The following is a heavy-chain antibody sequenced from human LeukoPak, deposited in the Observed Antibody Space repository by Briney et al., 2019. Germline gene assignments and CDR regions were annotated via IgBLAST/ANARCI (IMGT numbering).Heavy chain of an antibody. V-gene: IGHV3-74*03. CDR2: ISGDGSHK. J-gene: IGHJ4*02. CDR3: ARVAARYFDY. Sequence: GGSLRLSCTASGFSFSSHWMHWVRQAPGKGLVWVSRISGDGSHKTYADSVQGRFVISRDNSKNILYLQMDGLRSNDTAVYYCARVAARYFDYWGQGTLVTVSS. CDR1: GFSFSSHW. D-gene: IGHD6-6*01.